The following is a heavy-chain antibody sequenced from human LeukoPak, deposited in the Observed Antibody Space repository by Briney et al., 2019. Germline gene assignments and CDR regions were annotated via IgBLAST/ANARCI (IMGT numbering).Heavy chain of an antibody. D-gene: IGHD5-12*01. V-gene: IGHV3-66*01. Sequence: PGGSLRLSCAASGFTVSSNYMSWVRQAPGKGLEWVSVIYSGGSTYYADSVKGRFTISRDNSKNTLYLQMNSLRAEGTAVYYCARVATSYNYYGMDVWGQGTTVTVSS. J-gene: IGHJ6*02. CDR2: IYSGGST. CDR1: GFTVSSNY. CDR3: ARVATSYNYYGMDV.